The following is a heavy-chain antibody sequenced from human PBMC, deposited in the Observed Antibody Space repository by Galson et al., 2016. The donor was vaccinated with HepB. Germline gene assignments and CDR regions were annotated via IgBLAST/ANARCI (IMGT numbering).Heavy chain of an antibody. J-gene: IGHJ4*02. V-gene: IGHV3-53*01. Sequence: SLRLSCAASGFSVSNNYMTWVRQAPGKGLECVSVIYSSGSTYYADSVKGRFTISRETSKNTLFLQMNSLRAEDTAIYYCARDNVRFGETRPLWGQGTSVTVSS. CDR2: IYSSGST. CDR1: GFSVSNNY. D-gene: IGHD3-10*01. CDR3: ARDNVRFGETRPL.